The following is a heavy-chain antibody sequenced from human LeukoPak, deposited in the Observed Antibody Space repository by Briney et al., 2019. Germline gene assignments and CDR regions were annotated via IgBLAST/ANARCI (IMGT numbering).Heavy chain of an antibody. V-gene: IGHV4-39*01. J-gene: IGHJ5*02. D-gene: IGHD4-23*01. CDR3: ARPYLRGTVVNNWFDP. CDR1: GVSISTSRYY. Sequence: SETLSLTCTVSGVSISTSRYYWGWIRQPPGKGLEWIGNIYYTGPTYYNASLESRVTISVDTSKNQFSLKLSSVTAADTAVYYCARPYLRGTVVNNWFDPWGQGTLVPVSS. CDR2: IYYTGPT.